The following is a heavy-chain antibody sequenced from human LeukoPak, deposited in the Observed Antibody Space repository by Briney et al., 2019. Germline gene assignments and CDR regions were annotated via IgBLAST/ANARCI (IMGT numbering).Heavy chain of an antibody. Sequence: ASVKVSCKASGYTFTSYGISWVRQAPGQRPEWMGWINAGNGNTKYSQKFQGRVTITRDTSASTAYMELRSLRSDDTAVYYCARVVVVPAANNWFDPWGQGTLVTVSS. J-gene: IGHJ5*02. CDR3: ARVVVVPAANNWFDP. CDR1: GYTFTSYG. V-gene: IGHV1-18*01. D-gene: IGHD2-2*01. CDR2: INAGNGNT.